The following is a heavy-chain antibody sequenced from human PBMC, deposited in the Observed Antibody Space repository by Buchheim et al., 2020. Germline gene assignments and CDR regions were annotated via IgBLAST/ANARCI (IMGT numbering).Heavy chain of an antibody. Sequence: QVQLVESGGGLVKPGGSLRLSCAASGFTLSDYYMTWIRQAPGKGLEWVSHVTSSDSRIYYADSVRGRFTISRDNAKNSLYQQMNSLRAEDTAVYYCARKTLGATALDYWGQGTL. J-gene: IGHJ4*02. D-gene: IGHD1-26*01. V-gene: IGHV3-11*01. CDR1: GFTLSDYY. CDR2: VTSSDSRI. CDR3: ARKTLGATALDY.